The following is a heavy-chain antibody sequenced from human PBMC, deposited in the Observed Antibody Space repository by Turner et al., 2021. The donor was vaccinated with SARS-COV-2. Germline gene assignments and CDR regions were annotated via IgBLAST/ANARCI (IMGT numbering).Heavy chain of an antibody. CDR1: GFTFDDYA. CDR3: AKGIAARSFNYYGMDV. V-gene: IGHV3-9*01. D-gene: IGHD6-13*01. Sequence: EVQLWESGEGLLQAGWSLRLSCASSGFTFDDYAMHWVRQGPGKGLEWVSGFNWNSASIGYADSVKGRFTIYRDNATNSLYLQMDSLRAEDTDLYSSAKGIAARSFNYYGMDVWGQGTTVTVSS. CDR2: FNWNSASI. J-gene: IGHJ6*02.